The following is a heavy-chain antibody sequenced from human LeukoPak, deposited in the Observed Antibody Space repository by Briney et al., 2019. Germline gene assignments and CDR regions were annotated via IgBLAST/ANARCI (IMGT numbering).Heavy chain of an antibody. CDR3: ARADNRIVAVTSDTFDY. J-gene: IGHJ4*02. CDR1: DYTITSYG. CDR2: ISADNGNT. V-gene: IGHV1-18*01. Sequence: ASVKVSCKASDYTITSYGISWMRQAPGQGLEWMGWISADNGNTNYAQKLQGRVTMTTETSTNTAYMELRSLRSDDTAVYYCARADNRIVAVTSDTFDYWGQGTLVTVSS. D-gene: IGHD2-21*02.